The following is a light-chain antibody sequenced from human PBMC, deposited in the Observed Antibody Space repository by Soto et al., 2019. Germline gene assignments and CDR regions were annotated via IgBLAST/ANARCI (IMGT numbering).Light chain of an antibody. Sequence: EVVLTQSPGTLSLSPGERATLSCRASQSVSSKYLAWYQKKPGQAPRFLIYGASSRATGIPDRFSGSGSGTDFTLSITRLETEDFAVYYCQQYGRSPPITFGQGTQLEIK. CDR2: GAS. CDR3: QQYGRSPPIT. V-gene: IGKV3-20*01. CDR1: QSVSSKY. J-gene: IGKJ5*01.